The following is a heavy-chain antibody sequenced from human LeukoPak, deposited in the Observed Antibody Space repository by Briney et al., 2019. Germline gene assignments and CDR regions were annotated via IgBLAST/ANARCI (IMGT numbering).Heavy chain of an antibody. J-gene: IGHJ4*02. V-gene: IGHV4-61*02. CDR1: GGSISSGSYY. D-gene: IGHD3-22*01. Sequence: SETLSLTCTVSGGSISSGSYYWSWIRRPAGKGLEWIGRIYTSGSTNYNPSLKSRVTISVDTSKNQFSLKLSSVTAADTAVYYCARRTSGSSYYFDYWGQGTLVTVSS. CDR3: ARRTSGSSYYFDY. CDR2: IYTSGST.